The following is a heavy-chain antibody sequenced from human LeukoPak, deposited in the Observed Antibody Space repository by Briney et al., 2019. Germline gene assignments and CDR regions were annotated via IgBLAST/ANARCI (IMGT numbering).Heavy chain of an antibody. CDR3: ARDYSAVPGTGYYFDY. V-gene: IGHV3-7*01. CDR2: IKQDGSEK. CDR1: GFTFSSFY. J-gene: IGHJ4*02. D-gene: IGHD6-13*01. Sequence: GGSLRLSCAASGFTFSSFYMSWVRQAPGKGLEWVADIKQDGSEKYYVDSVKGRFTISRDNAKNSLYLQMNSLRAEDTAVYYCARDYSAVPGTGYYFDYWGQGTLVTVSS.